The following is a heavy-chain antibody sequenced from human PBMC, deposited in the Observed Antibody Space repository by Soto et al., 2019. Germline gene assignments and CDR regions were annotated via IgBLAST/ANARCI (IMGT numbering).Heavy chain of an antibody. J-gene: IGHJ4*02. Sequence: PGGSLRLSCAASGFTFSSYSMNWVRQAPGKGLEWVSYISSSSSTIYYADSVKGRFTISRDNAKNSLYLQMNSLRDEDTAVYYCARGNRHSGYDLRDWGEQFDYWGQGTLVTVSS. D-gene: IGHD5-12*01. CDR2: ISSSSSTI. V-gene: IGHV3-48*02. CDR1: GFTFSSYS. CDR3: ARGNRHSGYDLRDWGEQFDY.